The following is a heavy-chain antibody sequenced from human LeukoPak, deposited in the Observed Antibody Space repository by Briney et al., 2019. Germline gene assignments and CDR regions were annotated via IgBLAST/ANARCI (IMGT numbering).Heavy chain of an antibody. CDR2: ITYSSGYT. CDR1: GFTFSSYD. D-gene: IGHD3-10*01. Sequence: GGSLRLSCAASGFTFSSYDMSWVRQAPGKGLEWVSGITYSSGYTYYADSVKGRFTISRDNSRNTLYLQTNSLRAEDTAVYCCAKDPSDLGGSGSNNYFDCWGQGTLVTVSS. V-gene: IGHV3-23*01. J-gene: IGHJ4*02. CDR3: AKDPSDLGGSGSNNYFDC.